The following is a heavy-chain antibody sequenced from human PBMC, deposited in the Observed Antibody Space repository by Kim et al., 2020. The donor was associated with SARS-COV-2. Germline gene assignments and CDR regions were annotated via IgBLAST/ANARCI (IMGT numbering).Heavy chain of an antibody. CDR3: ARDHDSSGHRCFDY. Sequence: VDSVRGRFTISRDNAKNSVYLEMNSLRVEDTAVYYCARDHDSSGHRCFDYWGQGTLVTVSA. J-gene: IGHJ4*02. D-gene: IGHD3-22*01. V-gene: IGHV3-7*01.